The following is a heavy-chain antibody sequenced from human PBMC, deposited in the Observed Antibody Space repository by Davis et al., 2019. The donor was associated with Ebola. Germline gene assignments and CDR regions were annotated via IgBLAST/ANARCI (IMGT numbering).Heavy chain of an antibody. V-gene: IGHV3-15*01. D-gene: IGHD3-9*01. CDR2: IKSETYGGTT. CDR1: GFTFSNAY. J-gene: IGHJ5*01. Sequence: GESLKISCAASGFTFSNAYMNWVRQIPGKGLEWVGRIKSETYGGTTDYAAPVKGRFTISRDDSRNTLFLQMNSLKIEDTAVYYCGKAYMSNGYYRTSWFDSWGQGSLVTVSS. CDR3: GKAYMSNGYYRTSWFDS.